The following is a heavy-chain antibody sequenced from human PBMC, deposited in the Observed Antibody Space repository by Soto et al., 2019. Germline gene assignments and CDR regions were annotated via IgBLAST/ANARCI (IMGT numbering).Heavy chain of an antibody. CDR3: ARDRQPDGIWTFAY. J-gene: IGHJ4*02. CDR1: GFTISAYT. Sequence: WGSLRLSCSASGFTISAYTMGWVRLSTGKGLEWVSTIFSGGGGTQFADSVTGRFSISRDNSRNQMYLQMNSLRVDDTALYYCARDRQPDGIWTFAYWGRGVLVTVSS. D-gene: IGHD2-15*01. CDR2: IFSGGGGT. V-gene: IGHV3-23*01.